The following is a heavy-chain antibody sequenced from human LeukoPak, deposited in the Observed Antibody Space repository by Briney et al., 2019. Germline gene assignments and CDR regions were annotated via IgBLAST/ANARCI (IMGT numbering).Heavy chain of an antibody. Sequence: SETLSLTCTVSGGSISSGSYYWSWIRQPAGKGLEWIGRIYTSGSTNYNPSLKSRVTISVDTSKNQFSLKLSSVTAADTAVYYCARGGVGRQVRWGAFDIWGQGTMVTVSS. CDR2: IYTSGST. CDR3: ARGGVGRQVRWGAFDI. D-gene: IGHD3-9*01. V-gene: IGHV4-61*02. J-gene: IGHJ3*02. CDR1: GGSISSGSYY.